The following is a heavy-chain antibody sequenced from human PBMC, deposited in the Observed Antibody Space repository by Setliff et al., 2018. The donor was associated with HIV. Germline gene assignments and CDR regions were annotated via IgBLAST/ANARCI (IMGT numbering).Heavy chain of an antibody. Sequence: SETLSLTCTVSGGSISSSSYYWGWIRQPPGKGLEWIGSIYYSGSTYYHPSLKSRVTISVDTSKNQFSLKLSAVTAADTAVYYCARHQYSSGWFAAILDYWGQGTLVTVS. CDR2: IYYSGST. CDR1: GGSISSSSYY. CDR3: ARHQYSSGWFAAILDY. V-gene: IGHV4-39*01. J-gene: IGHJ4*02. D-gene: IGHD6-19*01.